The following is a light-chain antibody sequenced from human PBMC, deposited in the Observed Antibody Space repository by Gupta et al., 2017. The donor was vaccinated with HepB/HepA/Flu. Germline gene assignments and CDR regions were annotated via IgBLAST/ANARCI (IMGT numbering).Light chain of an antibody. Sequence: EIVLTQSPATLSLSPGERATLSCRASQSVSNFLAWYQQKPGQAPRLLIYDASKRATDIPDRFSGNGSGTDFILTISNREPEDFAIYYGQQRSDWPSFGPGTKVNIK. J-gene: IGKJ3*01. CDR1: QSVSNF. CDR3: QQRSDWPS. V-gene: IGKV3-11*01. CDR2: DAS.